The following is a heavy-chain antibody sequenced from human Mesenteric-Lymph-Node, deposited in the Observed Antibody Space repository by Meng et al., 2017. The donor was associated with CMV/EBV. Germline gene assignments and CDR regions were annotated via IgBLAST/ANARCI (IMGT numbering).Heavy chain of an antibody. Sequence: ASGYSFTAYFIHWVRQAPGQGLEWMGRINPYSGATSYAQKFQGRVSMATVTSISTAYMELSGLTSDDTAMYYCASGSYGSGSFTFDYWGQGTLVTVSS. V-gene: IGHV1-2*06. CDR1: GYSFTAYF. CDR2: INPYSGAT. D-gene: IGHD3-10*01. J-gene: IGHJ4*02. CDR3: ASGSYGSGSFTFDY.